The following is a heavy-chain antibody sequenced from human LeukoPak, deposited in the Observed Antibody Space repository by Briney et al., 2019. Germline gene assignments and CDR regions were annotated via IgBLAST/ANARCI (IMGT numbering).Heavy chain of an antibody. CDR2: ISPSSSTT. CDR1: GFTFNNFG. CDR3: ARDQVPGY. Sequence: GGSLRLSCAASGFTFNNFGMNWVHQAPGKGLEWISYISPSSSTTYYADSVRGRFTISRDNAKNSVYLQVNSLRAEDTAVYYCARDQVPGYWGQGTLVTVSS. V-gene: IGHV3-48*04. J-gene: IGHJ4*02.